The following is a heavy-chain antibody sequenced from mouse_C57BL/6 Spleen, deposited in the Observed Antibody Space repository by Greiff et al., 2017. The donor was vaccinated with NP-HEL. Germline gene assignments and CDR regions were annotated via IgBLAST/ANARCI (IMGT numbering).Heavy chain of an antibody. Sequence: VQLVESGAELARPGASVKMSCKASGYTFTSYTMHWVKQRPGQGLEWIGYINPSSGYTKYNQKFKDKATLTADKSSSTAYMQLSSLTSEDSAVYYCARGIYGNYQDYAMDYWGQGTSVTVSS. CDR3: ARGIYGNYQDYAMDY. V-gene: IGHV1-4*01. CDR1: GYTFTSYT. D-gene: IGHD2-1*01. J-gene: IGHJ4*01. CDR2: INPSSGYT.